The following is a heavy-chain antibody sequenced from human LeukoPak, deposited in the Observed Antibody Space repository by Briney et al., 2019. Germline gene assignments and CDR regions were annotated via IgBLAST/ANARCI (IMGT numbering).Heavy chain of an antibody. D-gene: IGHD6-19*01. V-gene: IGHV4-34*01. CDR3: MVADNY. CDR2: INHSGST. Sequence: SETLSLTCAVYGGSFSGYYWSWIRHPPGKGLEWIGEINHSGSTNYNPSLKSRVTISVDTSKNQFSLKLSSVTAADTAVYYCMVADNYWGQGTLVTVSS. J-gene: IGHJ4*02. CDR1: GGSFSGYY.